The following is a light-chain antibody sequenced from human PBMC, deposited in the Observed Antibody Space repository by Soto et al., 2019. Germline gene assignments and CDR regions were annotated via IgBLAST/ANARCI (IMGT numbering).Light chain of an antibody. J-gene: IGKJ2*01. CDR2: DAS. CDR3: QQRSNWPLYT. Sequence: EIVLTQSPATLSFSPGETATLSCRASHSVNHYLALYQQKPGQAPRLLIYDASTRATGIPARFSGSGSGTDFTLTISSLEPADFAVYLCQQRSNWPLYTFGQGTNLEIK. V-gene: IGKV3-11*01. CDR1: HSVNHY.